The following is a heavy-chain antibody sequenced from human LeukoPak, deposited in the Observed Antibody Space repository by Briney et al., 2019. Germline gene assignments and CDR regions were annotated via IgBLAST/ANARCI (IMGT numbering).Heavy chain of an antibody. CDR3: ARLISAGGFDY. Sequence: SETLSLTYAVSGGSISSSNWWSWVRQPPGKGLEWIAEIYHGGDTNYNPSLKSRVTISVDKSKNQFSLELSSVTAADTAVYYCARLISAGGFDYWGQGTLVTVSS. CDR1: GGSISSSNW. J-gene: IGHJ4*02. D-gene: IGHD2-8*02. V-gene: IGHV4-4*02. CDR2: IYHGGDT.